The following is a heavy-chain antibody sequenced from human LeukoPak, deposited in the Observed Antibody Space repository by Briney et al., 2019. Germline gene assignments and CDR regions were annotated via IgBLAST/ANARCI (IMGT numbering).Heavy chain of an antibody. CDR3: AGYPRYSSSPPFDY. CDR1: GYTFTGYY. Sequence: ASVRVSCKASGYTFTGYYMHWVRQAPGQGLEWMGWINPNTGGTYYEETFQGRVTMTRDPTNSQAYRELSRLTSGETAVDQCAGYPRYSSSPPFDYWGQGTLVTASS. CDR2: INPNTGGT. V-gene: IGHV1-2*02. D-gene: IGHD6-6*01. J-gene: IGHJ4*02.